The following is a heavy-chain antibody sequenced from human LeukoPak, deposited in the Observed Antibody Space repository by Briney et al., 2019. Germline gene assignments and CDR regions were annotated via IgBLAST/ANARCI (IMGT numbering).Heavy chain of an antibody. Sequence: SETLSLTCTVSGYSISSSYYWGWIRQPPGKGLEWIGSIYYSGSTFYNPSLESRVTISVDTSKNQFSLKLSSVTAADTAVYYCARDSHIVVVTAIPHNWFDPWGQGTLVTVSS. V-gene: IGHV4-38-2*02. J-gene: IGHJ5*02. CDR2: IYYSGST. CDR3: ARDSHIVVVTAIPHNWFDP. CDR1: GYSISSSYY. D-gene: IGHD2-21*02.